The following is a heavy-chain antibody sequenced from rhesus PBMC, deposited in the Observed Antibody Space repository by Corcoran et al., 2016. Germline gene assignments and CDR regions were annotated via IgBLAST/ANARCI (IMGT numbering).Heavy chain of an antibody. CDR1: GGPISGNY. CDR2: NNGSSGNT. J-gene: IGHJ1*01. Sequence: QVQLQESGPGLVKPSETLSLTCVVSGGPISGNYWNWIRQIPRKGLEWIGYNNGSSGNTDYNPSITSRVTISTDTSKTQLSQKLTSVTAADSAVYYWSRNNEFWGQGALVTVSS. V-gene: IGHV4-165*02. CDR3: SRNNEF.